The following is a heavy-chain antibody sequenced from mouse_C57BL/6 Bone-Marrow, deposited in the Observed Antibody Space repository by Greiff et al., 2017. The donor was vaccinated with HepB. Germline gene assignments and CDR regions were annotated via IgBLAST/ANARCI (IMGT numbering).Heavy chain of an antibody. CDR3: ARESSLTTVAHWYVGV. V-gene: IGHV1-50*01. Sequence: QVQLQQPGAELVKPGASVKLSCKASGYTFTSYWMQWVKQRPGQGLEWIGEIDPSASYTNYNQKFKGKATLTVDTSSSTAYMQLRSRTSEDSAVYYCARESSLTTVAHWYVGVWGTGTPVTVSS. J-gene: IGHJ1*03. D-gene: IGHD1-1*01. CDR2: IDPSASYT. CDR1: GYTFTSYW.